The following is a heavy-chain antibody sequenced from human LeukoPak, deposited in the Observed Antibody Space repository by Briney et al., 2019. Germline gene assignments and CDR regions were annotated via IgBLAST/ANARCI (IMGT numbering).Heavy chain of an antibody. V-gene: IGHV4-30-4*08. CDR3: AREAVPYSSSIGVDI. CDR1: GGSISSGDYS. J-gene: IGHJ3*02. D-gene: IGHD6-6*01. CDR2: IYYSGST. Sequence: PSQILSLTCTVSGGSISSGDYSWSWIRQPPGKGLEWIGYIYYSGSTYYNPSLKSRVAISVDTSKNQFSLKLSSVTAADTAVYYCAREAVPYSSSIGVDIWGQGTMVTVSS.